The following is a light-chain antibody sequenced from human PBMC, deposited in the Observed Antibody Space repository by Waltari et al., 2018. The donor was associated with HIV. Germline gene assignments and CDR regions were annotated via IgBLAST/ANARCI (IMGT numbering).Light chain of an antibody. J-gene: IGLJ2*01. CDR1: NIRTKN. CDR3: QVWDSASVV. V-gene: IGLV3-9*01. Sequence: SYELTQPLSVSVALGQTATLSGGGSNIRTKNVHWYQQKPGQAPVLVIYSDNNRPLGVPERFSAANSGNTATLISTGAQVGDEADYYCQVWDSASVVFGGGTKLTVL. CDR2: SDN.